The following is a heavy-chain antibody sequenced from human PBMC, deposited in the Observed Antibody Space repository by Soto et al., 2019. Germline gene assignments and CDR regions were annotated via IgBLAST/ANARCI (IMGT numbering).Heavy chain of an antibody. CDR2: LNWHGSST. D-gene: IGHD1-1*01. CDR1: GFTFDDYA. V-gene: IGHV3-20*04. Sequence: EVQLVESGGGVIRPGGSLRLSCAASGFTFDDYAMSWVRQTPGKGLEWVSGLNWHGSSTGYADSVRGRFTVSRDNAKNSLYLHLNSLRAEDSALYYCVRERGPDSTIDYYYYYSFDVWGKGTTVTVSS. CDR3: VRERGPDSTIDYYYYYSFDV. J-gene: IGHJ6*03.